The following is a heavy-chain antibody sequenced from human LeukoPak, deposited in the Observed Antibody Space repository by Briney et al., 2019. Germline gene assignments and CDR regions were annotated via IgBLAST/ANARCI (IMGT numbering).Heavy chain of an antibody. CDR2: IYYSGST. CDR3: ASQYYYGSGTSYNAYYFDY. Sequence: PSETLSLTCTVSGGSISSYYWSWIRQPPGKGLEWIGYIYYSGSTNYNPSLKSRVTISVDTSKNQFSLKLSSVTAADTAVYYCASQYYYGSGTSYNAYYFDYWGQGTLVTVSS. CDR1: GGSISSYY. V-gene: IGHV4-59*01. J-gene: IGHJ4*02. D-gene: IGHD3-10*01.